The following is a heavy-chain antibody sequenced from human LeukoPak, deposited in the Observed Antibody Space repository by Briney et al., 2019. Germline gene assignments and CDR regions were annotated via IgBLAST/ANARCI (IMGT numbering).Heavy chain of an antibody. Sequence: ASVKVSCKASGGTFSSYAISWVRQAPGQGLEWMGGIIPIFGTANYAQKFQGRVTITADESTSTAYMELSSLRSEDTAVYYCVGGAYSSSWWVFDYWGQGTLVTVSS. CDR2: IIPIFGTA. J-gene: IGHJ4*02. CDR1: GGTFSSYA. V-gene: IGHV1-69*13. D-gene: IGHD6-13*01. CDR3: VGGAYSSSWWVFDY.